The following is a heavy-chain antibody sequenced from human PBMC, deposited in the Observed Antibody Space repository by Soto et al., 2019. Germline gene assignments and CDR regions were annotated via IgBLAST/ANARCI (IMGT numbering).Heavy chain of an antibody. D-gene: IGHD4-17*01. CDR3: ARGTGGDFLRWHFNRINWFDP. CDR1: GGSISSYY. J-gene: IGHJ5*02. V-gene: IGHV4-59*01. Sequence: SETLSLTCTVSGGSISSYYWSWIRQPPGKGLEWIGYIYYSGSTNYNPSLKSRVTISVDTSKNQFSLKLSSVTAADTAVYYCARGTGGDFLRWHFNRINWFDPGAREPWSPSPQ. CDR2: IYYSGST.